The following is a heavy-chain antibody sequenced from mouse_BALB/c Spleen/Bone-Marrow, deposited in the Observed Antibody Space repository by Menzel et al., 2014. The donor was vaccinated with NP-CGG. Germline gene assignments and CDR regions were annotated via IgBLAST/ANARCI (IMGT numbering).Heavy chain of an antibody. J-gene: IGHJ4*01. D-gene: IGHD2-12*01. V-gene: IGHV5-6*01. CDR1: GFTFSSYG. CDR2: ISSGGSYT. Sequence: EVMLVESGGDLVKPGGSLKLSCAASGFTFSSYGMSWVRQTPDKRLEWVATISSGGSYTYYPDSVKGRFTISRDNAKNTLYLQMSSLKSEDTAMYYCARQPSRRVYGMDYWGQGTSVTVSS. CDR3: ARQPSRRVYGMDY.